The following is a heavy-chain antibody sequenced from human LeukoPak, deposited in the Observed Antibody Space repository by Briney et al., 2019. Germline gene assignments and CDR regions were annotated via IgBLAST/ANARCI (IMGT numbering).Heavy chain of an antibody. D-gene: IGHD3-10*01. J-gene: IGHJ6*02. Sequence: PGRSLRLSCAASGFTFSSYGMHWVHQAPGKGLEWVAVISYDGSNKYYADSVKGRFTISRDNSKNTLYLQMNSLRTEDTAVYYCAKDRSDGSGSGSEYYYYGMDVWGQGTTVTVSS. CDR3: AKDRSDGSGSGSEYYYYGMDV. V-gene: IGHV3-30*18. CDR2: ISYDGSNK. CDR1: GFTFSSYG.